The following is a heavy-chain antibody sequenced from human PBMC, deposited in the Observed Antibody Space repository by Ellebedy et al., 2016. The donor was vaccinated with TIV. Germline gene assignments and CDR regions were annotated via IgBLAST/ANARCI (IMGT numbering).Heavy chain of an antibody. V-gene: IGHV1-46*01. CDR3: ARDCSGPRSSGLYYYGMDV. CDR1: GYTFTSYY. D-gene: IGHD3-22*01. Sequence: ASVKVSXXASGYTFTSYYMHWVRQASGQGLEWMGIINPSGGSTSYAQKFQGRVTMTRDTSTSTVYMELSSLRSEDTAVYYCARDCSGPRSSGLYYYGMDVWGQGTTVTVSS. CDR2: INPSGGST. J-gene: IGHJ6*02.